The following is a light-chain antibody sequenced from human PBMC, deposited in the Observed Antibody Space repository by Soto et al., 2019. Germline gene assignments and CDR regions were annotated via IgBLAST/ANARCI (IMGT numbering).Light chain of an antibody. Sequence: DIVLTQSPATLSLSPGERATLSCRASQSVSSYLAWYQQKPGQAPRLLIYDASNRATGIPTRFSGSGSGTNFPLTITSLEPEDFAVYSCQQRSNWPPLFTFGPGTKVDIK. J-gene: IGKJ3*01. CDR2: DAS. CDR3: QQRSNWPPLFT. V-gene: IGKV3-11*01. CDR1: QSVSSY.